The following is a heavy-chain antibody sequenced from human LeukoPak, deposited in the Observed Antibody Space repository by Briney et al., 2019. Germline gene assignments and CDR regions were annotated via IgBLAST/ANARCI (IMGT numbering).Heavy chain of an antibody. V-gene: IGHV4-30-2*01. D-gene: IGHD2-2*01. CDR2: IYHSGST. J-gene: IGHJ5*02. Sequence: SETLSLTCTVSGGSISSGGYYWSWIRQPPGKGLEWFGYIYHSGSTYYNPSLKSRVTISVDRSKNQFSLKLSSVTAADTAVYYCARSLRVDRCSSTSCYSVGYWFDPWGQGTLVTVSS. CDR3: ARSLRVDRCSSTSCYSVGYWFDP. CDR1: GGSISSGGYY.